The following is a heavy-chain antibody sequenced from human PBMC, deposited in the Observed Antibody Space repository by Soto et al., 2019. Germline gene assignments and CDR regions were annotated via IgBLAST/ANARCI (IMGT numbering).Heavy chain of an antibody. V-gene: IGHV3-33*01. CDR3: ARSPPDGYNYYFDY. Sequence: GWSLRLSCAASGFTFSSYGMHWVRQAPGKGLEWVAVIWYDGSNKYYADSVKGRFTISRDNSKNTLYLQMNSLRAEGTAVYYCARSPPDGYNYYFDYWGQGTLVTVYS. D-gene: IGHD5-12*01. CDR1: GFTFSSYG. CDR2: IWYDGSNK. J-gene: IGHJ4*02.